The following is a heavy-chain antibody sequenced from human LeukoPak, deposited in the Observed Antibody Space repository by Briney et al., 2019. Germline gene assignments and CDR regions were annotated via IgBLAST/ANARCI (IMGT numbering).Heavy chain of an antibody. Sequence: TGGSLRLSCAASGFIFSNYAMSWVRQAPGQGLEWVSSISGSGSGTYYADSVKGRFTISRDNSKNTLYLQMNSLRAEDTAVYYCAKVAYNWISYGPFDYWGQGTLVTVPS. CDR3: AKVAYNWISYGPFDY. V-gene: IGHV3-23*01. CDR2: ISGSGSGT. CDR1: GFIFSNYA. D-gene: IGHD1-20*01. J-gene: IGHJ4*02.